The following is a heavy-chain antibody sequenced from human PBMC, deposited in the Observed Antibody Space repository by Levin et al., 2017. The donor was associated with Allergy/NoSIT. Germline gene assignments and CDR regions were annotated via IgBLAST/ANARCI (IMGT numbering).Heavy chain of an antibody. V-gene: IGHV5-51*01. CDR1: GYSFTSYW. J-gene: IGHJ6*02. CDR3: ARSDGDGYNSGYDYGMDV. CDR2: IYPGDSDT. Sequence: GESLKISCKGSGYSFTSYWIGWVRQMPGKGLEWMGIIYPGDSDTRYSPSFQGQVTISADKSISTAYLQWSSLKASDTAMYYCARSDGDGYNSGYDYGMDVWGQGTTVTVSS. D-gene: IGHD5-24*01.